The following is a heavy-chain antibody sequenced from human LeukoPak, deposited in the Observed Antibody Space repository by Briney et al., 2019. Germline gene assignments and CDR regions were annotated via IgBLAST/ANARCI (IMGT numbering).Heavy chain of an antibody. J-gene: IGHJ4*02. D-gene: IGHD3-22*01. V-gene: IGHV4-31*03. CDR2: IYYSGCT. CDR1: GGSISSGGYY. Sequence: SQTLSLTCTVSGGSISSGGYYWSWIRQHPGKGLEWIGYIYYSGCTYYNPSLKSRVTISVDTSKNQFSLKLSSVTAADTAVYYCARVYYDSSGYVDYWGQGTLVTVSS. CDR3: ARVYYDSSGYVDY.